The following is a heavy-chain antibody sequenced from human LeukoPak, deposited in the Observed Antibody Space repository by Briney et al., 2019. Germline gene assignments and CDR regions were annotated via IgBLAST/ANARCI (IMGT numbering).Heavy chain of an antibody. Sequence: PSETLSLTCTVSGGSISSSSYYWSWIRQPPGKGLEWIGYIYYSGSTNYNPSLKSRVTISVDTSKNQFSLKLSSVTAADTAVCYCARRRIGYGGIRTNRFDPWGQGTLVTVSS. CDR3: ARRRIGYGGIRTNRFDP. CDR2: IYYSGST. J-gene: IGHJ5*02. CDR1: GGSISSSSYY. D-gene: IGHD3-16*01. V-gene: IGHV4-61*05.